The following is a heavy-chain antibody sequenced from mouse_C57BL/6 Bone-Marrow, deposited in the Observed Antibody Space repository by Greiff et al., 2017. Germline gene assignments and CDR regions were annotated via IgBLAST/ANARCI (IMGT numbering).Heavy chain of an antibody. CDR1: GYTFTSYW. CDR2: INPSDSYT. CDR3: ARGGNGYDGFAY. J-gene: IGHJ3*01. V-gene: IGHV1-50*01. Sequence: QVQLQQPGAELVKPGASVKLSCKASGYTFTSYWMQWVKQRPGQGLEWIGEINPSDSYTNYTQQFKGKATLTVDTSSSTAYMQLSRQMSGDSAVDSCARGGNGYDGFAYWGQGTLVTVSA. D-gene: IGHD2-2*01.